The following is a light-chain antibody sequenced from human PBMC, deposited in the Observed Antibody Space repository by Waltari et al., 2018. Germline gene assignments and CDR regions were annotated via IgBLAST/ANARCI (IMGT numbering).Light chain of an antibody. CDR2: GPT. CDR3: LQYNDWPPLFT. J-gene: IGKJ3*01. CDR1: QKISNN. Sequence: EIEMTQSPAIMSLSPGERVTLSCRASQKISNNFAWYQQKPGQAPRLLSYGPTTRASGIPGRFRGSGSGTESTLTIDGLQSEDFAVYYCLQYNDWPPLFTFGPGTKVEIK. V-gene: IGKV3-15*01.